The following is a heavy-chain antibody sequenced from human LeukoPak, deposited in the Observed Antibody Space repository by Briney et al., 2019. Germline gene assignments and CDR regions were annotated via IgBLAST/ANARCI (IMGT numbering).Heavy chain of an antibody. CDR1: GYTLISYY. J-gene: IGHJ4*02. Sequence: ASVKVSCKAFGYTLISYYMHWARQAPGQWLEWMGWISAYNGNTNYAQKLQGRVTMTTDTSTSTAYMELRSLRSDDTAVYYCASTPVGYYYDSSGYLDYWGQGTLVTVSS. CDR2: ISAYNGNT. V-gene: IGHV1-18*04. CDR3: ASTPVGYYYDSSGYLDY. D-gene: IGHD3-22*01.